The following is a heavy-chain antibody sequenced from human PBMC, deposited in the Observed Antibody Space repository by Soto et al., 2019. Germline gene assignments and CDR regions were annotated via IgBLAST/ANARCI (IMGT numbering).Heavy chain of an antibody. CDR1: GYTFNKLW. CDR2: IYPADSDT. V-gene: IGHV5-51*01. J-gene: IGHJ5*02. CDR3: ARRHFDSNNYFYYDT. Sequence: VVPLKVSSKGSGYTFNKLWGAWVRKMPGKGLELMGFIYPADSDTKYSQSFQGQVTISADKSSNTAYLQWSGLRASDTAMYFCARRHFDSNNYFYYDTWGQGTLVTVSS. D-gene: IGHD3-22*01.